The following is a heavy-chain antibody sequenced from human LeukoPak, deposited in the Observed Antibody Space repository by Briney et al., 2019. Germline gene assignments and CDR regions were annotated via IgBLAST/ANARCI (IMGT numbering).Heavy chain of an antibody. J-gene: IGHJ6*03. D-gene: IGHD1-26*01. CDR1: GGTFSSYA. V-gene: IGHV1-69*13. CDR2: IIPIFGTA. CDR3: ARARKNSGSYGYYYMDV. Sequence: SVKVSCKASGGTFSSYAISWVRQAPGQGLEWMGGIIPIFGTANYAQKFQGRVTITADESTSTAYMELSSLRSEDTAVYYCARARKNSGSYGYYYMDVWGKGTTVTVSS.